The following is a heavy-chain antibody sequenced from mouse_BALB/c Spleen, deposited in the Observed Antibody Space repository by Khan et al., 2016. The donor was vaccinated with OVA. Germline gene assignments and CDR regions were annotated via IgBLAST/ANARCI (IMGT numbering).Heavy chain of an antibody. CDR2: ISNGGSYT. Sequence: EVELVESGGDLVKPGGSLNLSCEASGFTFSSYGMSWLRQTPDKRLEWVATISNGGSYTYFPDSVKGRLTISRDNAKNTLYLQMSSLKSEDTAMYYCARHRFTTPTAWFAYWGQGTLFPVFA. D-gene: IGHD1-2*01. V-gene: IGHV5-6*01. J-gene: IGHJ3*01. CDR1: GFTFSSYG. CDR3: ARHRFTTPTAWFAY.